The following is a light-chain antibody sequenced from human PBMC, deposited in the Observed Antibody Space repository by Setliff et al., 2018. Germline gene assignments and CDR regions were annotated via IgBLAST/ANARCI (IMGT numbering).Light chain of an antibody. CDR1: SSDVGGYNY. V-gene: IGLV2-14*03. Sequence: QSALTQPASVSGSPGQWITISCSGTSSDVGGYNYVSWYQQHTGKAPKLMIYDVTNRPSGISNRFSGSKSGNTASLTISGLQAEDDADYYCSSYTTSGTYVFGTGTKVTVL. J-gene: IGLJ1*01. CDR3: SSYTTSGTYV. CDR2: DVT.